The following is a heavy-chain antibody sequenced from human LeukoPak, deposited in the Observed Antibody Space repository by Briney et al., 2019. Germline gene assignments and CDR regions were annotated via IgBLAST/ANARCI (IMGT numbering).Heavy chain of an antibody. CDR2: ISGSGGST. J-gene: IGHJ3*02. V-gene: IGHV3-23*01. D-gene: IGHD6-19*01. Sequence: GGSLRLSCAVSGFTFSSYAMSWVRQAPGKGLEWVSAISGSGGSTYYTDSVKGRFTISRDNSKNTLYLQMNSLRAEDTVVYYCGASGWFPAAFDIWGQGTMVTVSS. CDR3: GASGWFPAAFDI. CDR1: GFTFSSYA.